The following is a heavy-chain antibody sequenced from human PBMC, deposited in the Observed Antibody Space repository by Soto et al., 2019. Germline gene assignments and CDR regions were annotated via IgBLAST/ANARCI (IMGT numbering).Heavy chain of an antibody. CDR3: ATTDPLYYYDSSGLENWFDP. J-gene: IGHJ5*02. D-gene: IGHD3-22*01. CDR1: GYSFTSYW. Sequence: PGESLKISCKGSGYSFTSYWISWVRQMPGKGLEWMGRIDPSDSYTNYSPSFQGHVTISADKSISTAYLQWSSLKASDTAMYYCATTDPLYYYDSSGLENWFDPWGQGTLVTVSS. CDR2: IDPSDSYT. V-gene: IGHV5-10-1*01.